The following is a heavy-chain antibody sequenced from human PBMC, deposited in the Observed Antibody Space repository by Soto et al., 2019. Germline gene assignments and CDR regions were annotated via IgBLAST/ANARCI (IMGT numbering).Heavy chain of an antibody. J-gene: IGHJ6*02. CDR2: IYHSGST. CDR1: GGSISSGGYS. V-gene: IGHV4-30-2*01. CDR3: ARQAGATRDYYYYYGMDV. Sequence: SETLSLTCAVSGGSISSGGYSWSWIRQPPGKGLEWIGYIYHSGSTYYNPSLKSRVTISVDRSKNQFSLKLSSVTAADTAVYYCARQAGATRDYYYYYGMDVWGQGTTVTVSS. D-gene: IGHD1-26*01.